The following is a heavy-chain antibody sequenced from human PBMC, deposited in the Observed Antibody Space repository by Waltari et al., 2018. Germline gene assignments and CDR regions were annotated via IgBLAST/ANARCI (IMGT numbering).Heavy chain of an antibody. CDR3: AGAWQWLVRGAFDI. V-gene: IGHV3-30-3*01. CDR2: ISYDGSNK. J-gene: IGHJ3*02. Sequence: QVQLVESGGGVVQPGRSLRLSCAASGFTFSSYAMHWVRQAPGKGLEWVAVISYDGSNKYYADSVKGRFTISRDNSKNTLYLQMNSLRAEDTAVYYCAGAWQWLVRGAFDIWGQGTMVTVSS. D-gene: IGHD6-19*01. CDR1: GFTFSSYA.